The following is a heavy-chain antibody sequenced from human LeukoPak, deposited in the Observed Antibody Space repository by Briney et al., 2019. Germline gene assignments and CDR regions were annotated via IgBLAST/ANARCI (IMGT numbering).Heavy chain of an antibody. V-gene: IGHV5-51*01. CDR2: IYPGDSDT. Sequence: GESLKISCKGSGYSFTSYWIGWVRQMPGKGLEWMGIIYPGDSDTRYSPSFQGQVTISADKSISTAYLQWSRLKASDTAMYYCARHGQYYDFWSGYYWFDPWGQGTLVTVSS. CDR1: GYSFTSYW. J-gene: IGHJ5*02. D-gene: IGHD3-3*01. CDR3: ARHGQYYDFWSGYYWFDP.